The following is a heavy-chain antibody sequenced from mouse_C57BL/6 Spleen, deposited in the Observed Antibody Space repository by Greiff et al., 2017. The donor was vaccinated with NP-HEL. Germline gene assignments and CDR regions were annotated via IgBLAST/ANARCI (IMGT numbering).Heavy chain of an antibody. J-gene: IGHJ1*03. CDR2: ISYDGSN. V-gene: IGHV3-6*01. Sequence: VQLKESGPGLVKPSQSLSLTCSVTGYSITSGYYWNWIRQFPGNKLEWMGYISYDGSNNYNPSLKNRISITLDTSKNQFFLKLNSVTTEDTATYYCASYRNFPNYWYVDVWGTGTTVTVSS. CDR3: ASYRNFPNYWYVDV. CDR1: GYSITSGYY.